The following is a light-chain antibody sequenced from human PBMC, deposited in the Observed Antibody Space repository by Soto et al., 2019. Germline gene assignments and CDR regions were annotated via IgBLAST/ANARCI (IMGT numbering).Light chain of an antibody. Sequence: QSVLTQPASVSGSPGQSITISCTGTSSVVGSYNLVSWYQQHPGKAPKLMIYEGSKRPSGVSNRFSGSKSGNTASLTISGLQAEDEADYYCCSYAGSSCHVFGTVTKVNVL. V-gene: IGLV2-23*01. CDR3: CSYAGSSCHV. CDR2: EGS. J-gene: IGLJ1*01. CDR1: SSVVGSYNL.